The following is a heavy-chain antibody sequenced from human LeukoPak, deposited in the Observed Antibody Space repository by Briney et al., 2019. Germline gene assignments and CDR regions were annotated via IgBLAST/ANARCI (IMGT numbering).Heavy chain of an antibody. J-gene: IGHJ4*02. CDR2: ISYDGSKK. V-gene: IGHV3-30*18. CDR1: GFTFSSYG. D-gene: IGHD1-26*01. CDR3: AKIVGSGDY. Sequence: PGRSLRLSCAASGFTFSSYGMHWVRQAPGKGLEWVAVISYDGSKKYYADSVKGRFTISRDNSKNTLYLQMNSLRGEDTAVYYCAKIVGSGDYWGQGTLVTVSS.